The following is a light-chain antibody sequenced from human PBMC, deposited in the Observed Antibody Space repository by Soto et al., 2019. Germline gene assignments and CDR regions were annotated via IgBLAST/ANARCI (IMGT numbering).Light chain of an antibody. CDR3: CSYAGSRTYVV. V-gene: IGLV2-23*01. Sequence: QSVLTQPASVSGSPGQSITISCTGTSSDVGSYNLVSWYQQHPGKAPKLMIYEGSKRPSGVSDRFSGSKSGNSVSLTISGLQAEDEADYYCCSYAGSRTYVVFGGGTKLTVL. CDR2: EGS. CDR1: SSDVGSYNL. J-gene: IGLJ2*01.